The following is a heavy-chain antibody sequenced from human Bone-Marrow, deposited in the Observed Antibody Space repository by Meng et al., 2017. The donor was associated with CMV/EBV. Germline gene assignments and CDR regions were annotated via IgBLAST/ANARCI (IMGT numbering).Heavy chain of an antibody. D-gene: IGHD3-3*01. J-gene: IGHJ6*02. CDR2: INHSGST. V-gene: IGHV4-34*01. CDR1: GGSFSGYY. CDR3: ARQPATIFGVVINYYYYGMDV. Sequence: SETLSLTCAVYGGSFSGYYWSWIRQPPGKGLEWIGEINHSGSTYYNPSLKSRVTISVDTSKNQFSLKLSSVTAADTAVYYCARQPATIFGVVINYYYYGMDVWGQGTTVTVSS.